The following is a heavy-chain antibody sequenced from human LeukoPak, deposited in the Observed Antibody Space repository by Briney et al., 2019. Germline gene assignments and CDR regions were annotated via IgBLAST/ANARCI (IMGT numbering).Heavy chain of an antibody. CDR3: ARDNWNYGSSMDV. CDR2: IYYSGST. D-gene: IGHD1-7*01. CDR1: GGSISSGGYY. V-gene: IGHV4-31*03. J-gene: IGHJ6*02. Sequence: KPSQTLSLTCTVSGGSISSGGYYWSWIRQHPGKGLEWIGYIYYSGSTYYNPSLKSRVTISVDTSKNQFSLKLSSVTAADTAVYHCARDNWNYGSSMDVWGQGTTVTVSS.